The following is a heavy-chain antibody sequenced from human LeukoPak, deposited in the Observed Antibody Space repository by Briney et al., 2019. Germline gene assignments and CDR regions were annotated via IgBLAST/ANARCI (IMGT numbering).Heavy chain of an antibody. V-gene: IGHV4-59*01. CDR2: IYYSGST. D-gene: IGHD5-12*01. J-gene: IGHJ5*02. CDR3: GRGHARWLRLSWFDP. Sequence: PSETLSLTCTVSGGSISSYYWSWIRQPPGKGLEWIGYIYYSGSTNYNPSLKSRVTISVDTSKNQFSLKLSSVTAADTAVYYCGRGHARWLRLSWFDPWGQGTLVTVSS. CDR1: GGSISSYY.